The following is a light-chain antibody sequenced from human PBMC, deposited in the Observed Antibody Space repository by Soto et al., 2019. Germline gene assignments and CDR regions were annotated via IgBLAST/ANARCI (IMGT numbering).Light chain of an antibody. CDR1: QSITYW. J-gene: IGKJ2*01. Sequence: DIQMTQSPSSLSASVGDRVTITCRASQSITYWLAWYQQKPGRAPKLLIYEVSNLQSGVPSRFRGSGSGTEFTLTIISLQPDESATYYCQQYHSFSFTFGQGTNLEIK. CDR2: EVS. V-gene: IGKV1-5*01. CDR3: QQYHSFSFT.